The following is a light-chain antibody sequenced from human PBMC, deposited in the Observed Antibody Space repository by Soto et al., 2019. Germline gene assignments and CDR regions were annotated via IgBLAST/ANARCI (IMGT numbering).Light chain of an antibody. V-gene: IGKV3-20*01. J-gene: IGKJ1*01. CDR2: GGS. Sequence: EIVLTQSPGTLSLSPGERVTLSCRASQSISSSYLAWYQQIPGQAPRLLIYGGSSRATGVPDRFSGSGSGTDFTLTVSRLEPEDVAVYFCQQYGFSPWTFGQGTKVEIK. CDR1: QSISSSY. CDR3: QQYGFSPWT.